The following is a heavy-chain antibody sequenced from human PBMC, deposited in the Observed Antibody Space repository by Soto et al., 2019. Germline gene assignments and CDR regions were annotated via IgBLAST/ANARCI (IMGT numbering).Heavy chain of an antibody. CDR2: ISYDGSNK. CDR3: SRAGIAGNYGMDV. Sequence: GGSLRLSCAASGFTFSSYAMHWVRQAPGKGLEWVAVISYDGSNKYYADSVKGRFTISRDNSKNTLYLQMNSLRAEDTAVYYYSRAGIAGNYGMDVWGQGTTVIVSS. D-gene: IGHD6-13*01. CDR1: GFTFSSYA. V-gene: IGHV3-30-3*01. J-gene: IGHJ6*02.